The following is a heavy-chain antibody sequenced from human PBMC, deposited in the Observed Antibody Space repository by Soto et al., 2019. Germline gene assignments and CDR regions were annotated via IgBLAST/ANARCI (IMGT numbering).Heavy chain of an antibody. CDR2: INHSGST. CDR3: ASRFTIFGVAHFDY. CDR1: GGSFSCYY. D-gene: IGHD3-3*01. Sequence: SETLSLTCAVYGGSFSCYYWSWIRQPPGKGLEWIGEINHSGSTNYNPSLNSRVTISVDTSKNQFPLKLSSVTAADTAVYYCASRFTIFGVAHFDYWGQGTLVTVSS. V-gene: IGHV4-34*01. J-gene: IGHJ4*02.